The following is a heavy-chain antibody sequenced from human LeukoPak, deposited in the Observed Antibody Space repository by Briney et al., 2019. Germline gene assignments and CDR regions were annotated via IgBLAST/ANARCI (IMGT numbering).Heavy chain of an antibody. V-gene: IGHV1-2*02. Sequence: ASVKVSCKASGYTFTGYYMHWVRQAPGQGLEWMGWINPNSGGTNYAQKFQGRVTMTRDTSISTAYMELSRLRSDDTAVYYCARVGYSYGYEDAAHFDYWGQGTLVTVSS. J-gene: IGHJ4*02. D-gene: IGHD5-18*01. CDR3: ARVGYSYGYEDAAHFDY. CDR1: GYTFTGYY. CDR2: INPNSGGT.